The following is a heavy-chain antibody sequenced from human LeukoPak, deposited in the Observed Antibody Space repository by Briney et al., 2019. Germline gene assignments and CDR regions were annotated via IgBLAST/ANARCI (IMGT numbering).Heavy chain of an antibody. CDR2: ISSTSSYI. D-gene: IGHD2-2*01. V-gene: IGHV3-21*01. CDR3: ARFGGGSCSGSSCYDYYVDV. J-gene: IGHJ6*03. CDR1: GFLFSFYS. Sequence: GGSLRLSCAASGFLFSFYSVIWVRQAPGKGLEWVSSISSTSSYIFYADSLRGRFTISRDNAKNSLYLQMNSLRAEDTAVYYCARFGGGSCSGSSCYDYYVDVWGKGTTVTVSS.